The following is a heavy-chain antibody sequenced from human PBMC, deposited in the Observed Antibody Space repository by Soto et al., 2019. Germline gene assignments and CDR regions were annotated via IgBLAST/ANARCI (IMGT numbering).Heavy chain of an antibody. J-gene: IGHJ4*02. CDR2: IYYSGST. D-gene: IGHD3-16*01. CDR1: GGSISSYY. V-gene: IGHV4-59*01. CDR3: ARVMITFGGVSLYYFDY. Sequence: SETLSLTCTVSGGSISSYYWSWIRQPPGKGLEWIGYIYYSGSTNYNPSLKSRVTISVDTSKNQFSLKLSSVTAADTAVYYCARVMITFGGVSLYYFDYWGQGPLVTVSS.